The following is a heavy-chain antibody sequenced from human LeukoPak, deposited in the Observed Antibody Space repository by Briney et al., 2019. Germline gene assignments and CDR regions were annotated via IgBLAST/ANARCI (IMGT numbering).Heavy chain of an antibody. Sequence: GGSLRLSCAASGFTFSSYGMHWVRQAPGKGLEWVAVITYDGSNKYYADSVKGRFTISRANSKNTLYLQMNSLRAEDTAVYYCAKDFEHDYGEHRPLDYWGQGTLVTVSS. D-gene: IGHD4-17*01. CDR3: AKDFEHDYGEHRPLDY. CDR2: ITYDGSNK. J-gene: IGHJ4*02. CDR1: GFTFSSYG. V-gene: IGHV3-30*18.